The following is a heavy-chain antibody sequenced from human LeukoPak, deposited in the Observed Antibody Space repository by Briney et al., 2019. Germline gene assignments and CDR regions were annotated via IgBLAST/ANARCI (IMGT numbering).Heavy chain of an antibody. CDR2: LSAYNGNT. Sequence: ASVRVSCKAYGYIFTSYGINWLRQAPGEGLEWMPWLSAYNGNTHYPHQLQLIVTMSTDPSTSTPYMQLRSLRSDHPALYYCARGPILAATTVYYSGHATLVTVSS. CDR1: GYIFTSYG. CDR3: ARGPILAATTVYY. J-gene: IGHJ4*01. D-gene: IGHD1-26*01. V-gene: IGHV1-18*01.